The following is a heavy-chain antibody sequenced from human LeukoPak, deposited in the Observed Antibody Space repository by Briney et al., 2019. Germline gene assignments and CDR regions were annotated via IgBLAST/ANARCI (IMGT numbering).Heavy chain of an antibody. CDR1: GGSISSSSNF. J-gene: IGHJ5*01. V-gene: IGHV4-39*01. Sequence: SETLSLTCTVSGGSISSSSNFCGWIRQPPGKGLEWIGTFYYSGTTYYNPSLESRVTISVDASKNQFSLRLTSVTAADTAVYYCATRPLGYCTGGSCHWFDSWGQGTLATVSS. CDR3: ATRPLGYCTGGSCHWFDS. D-gene: IGHD2-15*01. CDR2: FYYSGTT.